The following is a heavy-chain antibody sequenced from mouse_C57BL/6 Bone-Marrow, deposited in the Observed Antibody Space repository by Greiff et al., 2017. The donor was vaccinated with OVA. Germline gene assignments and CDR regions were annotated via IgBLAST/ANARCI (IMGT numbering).Heavy chain of an antibody. CDR3: ARMPIYYDYDEPY. J-gene: IGHJ3*01. D-gene: IGHD2-4*01. V-gene: IGHV1-52*01. Sequence: QVQLQQPGAELVRPGSSVKLSCKASGYTFTSYWMHWVKQRPIQGLEWIGNIDPSDSDTHYNQKFKDKATLTVDKSSSTAYMQLSSLTSEDSAVYYCARMPIYYDYDEPYWGQGTLVTVSA. CDR1: GYTFTSYW. CDR2: IDPSDSDT.